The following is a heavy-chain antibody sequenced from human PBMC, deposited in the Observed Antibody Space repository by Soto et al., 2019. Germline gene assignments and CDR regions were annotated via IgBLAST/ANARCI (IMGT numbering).Heavy chain of an antibody. J-gene: IGHJ6*02. Sequence: PSATLCLTCVFSCGPVSGDDLYWSWIRHLPGKGLEWIANVYHTGTTYYNPSLKSRVSMSVDTSQNQFSLILASVTAADTAVYYRATDIVTEDNSRAYNYYFAMDFCRQATSVAVSS. CDR1: CGPVSGDDLY. CDR3: ATDIVTEDNSRAYNYYFAMDF. D-gene: IGHD6-13*01. CDR2: VYHTGTT. V-gene: IGHV4-31*02.